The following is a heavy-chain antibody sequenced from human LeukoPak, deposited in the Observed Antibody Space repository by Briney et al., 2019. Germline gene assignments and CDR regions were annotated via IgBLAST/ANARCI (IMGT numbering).Heavy chain of an antibody. CDR2: ISYDGSNK. D-gene: IGHD5-12*01. CDR1: GFTFSSYG. J-gene: IGHJ3*02. CDR3: AKDRMGWLRYAFDI. V-gene: IGHV3-30*18. Sequence: GGSLRLSCAASGFTFSSYGMHWVRQAPGKGLEWVAVISYDGSNKYYADSVKGRFTISRDNSKNTLYLQMNSLRAEDTAVYYCAKDRMGWLRYAFDIWGQGTMVTVSS.